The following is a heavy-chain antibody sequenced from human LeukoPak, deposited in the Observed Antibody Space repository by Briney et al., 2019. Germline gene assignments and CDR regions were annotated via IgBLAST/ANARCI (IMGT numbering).Heavy chain of an antibody. CDR3: AGHYSSDYYGWCHT. CDR1: GFTFSDYG. Sequence: RPGGCLRLSCVASGFTFSDYGMSWVRQAPAKGLQWVSSIKMVGLSTTYADSVKGRFTISRDNAKNSLYLQLNTLTSDDPALYCCAGHYSSDYYGWCHTWG. CDR2: IKMVGLST. V-gene: IGHV3-20*04. D-gene: IGHD5-12*01. J-gene: IGHJ1*01.